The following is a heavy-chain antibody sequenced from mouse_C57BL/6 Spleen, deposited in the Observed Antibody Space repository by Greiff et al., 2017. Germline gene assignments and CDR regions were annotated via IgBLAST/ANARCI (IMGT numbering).Heavy chain of an antibody. CDR3: AIGTTVVAKGFDV. D-gene: IGHD1-1*01. CDR2: IHPSDSDT. J-gene: IGHJ1*03. CDR1: GYTFTSYW. V-gene: IGHV1-74*01. Sequence: QVQLQQPGAELVKPGASVKVSCKASGYTFTSYWMHWVKQRPGQGLEWIGRIHPSDSDTNYNQKFKGKATLTVDKSSSTAYMQLSSLTSEDSAVYFWAIGTTVVAKGFDVWGTGTTVTVSS.